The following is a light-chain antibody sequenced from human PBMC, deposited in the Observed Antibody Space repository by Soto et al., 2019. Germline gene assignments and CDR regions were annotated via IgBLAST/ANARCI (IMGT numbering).Light chain of an antibody. CDR1: QSVRSN. Sequence: EIVMTQSPVTLSVSPGERATLSCRASQSVRSNLAWYQQKPGQAPSLLIYGAFTRATGIPTRFSGTGSGTEFTLTIRSLQSEDFGLYYCQQYNDWPLRFGQGTKVEV. V-gene: IGKV3-15*01. CDR2: GAF. CDR3: QQYNDWPLR. J-gene: IGKJ1*01.